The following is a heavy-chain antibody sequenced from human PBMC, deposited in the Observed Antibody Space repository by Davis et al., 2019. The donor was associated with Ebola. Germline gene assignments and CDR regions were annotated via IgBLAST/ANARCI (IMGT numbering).Heavy chain of an antibody. CDR1: GYSFTNYW. V-gene: IGHV5-51*01. CDR3: ARLVGDIVDAWFDP. Sequence: KVSCKASGYSFTNYWIAWVRQMPGKGLEWMGIVSPGDSESTYSPSFQGQVTISVDRSISTAHLQWSSLKASDTAMYFCARLVGDIVDAWFDPWGQGTLVTVSS. CDR2: VSPGDSES. J-gene: IGHJ5*02. D-gene: IGHD2-15*01.